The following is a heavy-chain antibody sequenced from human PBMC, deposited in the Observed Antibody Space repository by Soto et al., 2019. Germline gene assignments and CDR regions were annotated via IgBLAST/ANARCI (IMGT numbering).Heavy chain of an antibody. CDR1: GYTFISYG. D-gene: IGHD3-10*01. J-gene: IGHJ3*02. CDR2: ISAYNGNT. V-gene: IGHV1-18*04. CDR3: ASDFVPGRMVRGVSAFDI. Sequence: QVQLVQSGAEVKKSGASVKVSCKASGYTFISYGISWVRQAPGQGLEWMGWISAYNGNTNYAQKVQGRVTVTTDTSTSTAYMELKSLRSDDTAVYYCASDFVPGRMVRGVSAFDIWGQGTMVTVSS.